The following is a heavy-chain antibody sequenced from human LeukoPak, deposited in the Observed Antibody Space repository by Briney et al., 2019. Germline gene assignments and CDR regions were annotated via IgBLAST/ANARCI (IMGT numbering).Heavy chain of an antibody. CDR3: AGEGGPYRRLDY. CDR2: VNLQGTT. Sequence: PSGTLTLTCGVPGCSITSNNYYTLVRHPPGKGLELIVEVNLQGTTNYNPSLMGRVTISVDMSENHISLQLTSVTAADTAVYYCAGEGGPYRRLDYSGQGTLVTVSS. CDR1: GCSITSNNY. J-gene: IGHJ4*02. V-gene: IGHV4-4*02.